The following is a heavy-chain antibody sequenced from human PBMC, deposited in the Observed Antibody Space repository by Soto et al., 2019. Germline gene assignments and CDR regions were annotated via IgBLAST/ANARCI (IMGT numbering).Heavy chain of an antibody. CDR2: IIPIFGTA. Sequence: ASVKVSCKASGGTFSSYAISWVRQAPGQGLEWMGGIIPIFGTANYAQKFQGRVTITADKSTSTAYMELSSLRSEDTAVYYCAGAPSAGLRFLEWLLGGMDVWGQGTTVTVSS. V-gene: IGHV1-69*06. J-gene: IGHJ6*02. CDR3: AGAPSAGLRFLEWLLGGMDV. CDR1: GGTFSSYA. D-gene: IGHD3-3*01.